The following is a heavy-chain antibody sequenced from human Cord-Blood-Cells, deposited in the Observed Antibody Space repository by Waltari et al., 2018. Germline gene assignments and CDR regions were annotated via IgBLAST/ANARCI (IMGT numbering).Heavy chain of an antibody. J-gene: IGHJ4*02. Sequence: QVQLQQWGAGLLKPSETLSLTCAVYGGSFSGYYWSWIRQPPGKGLEWIGEINHVGSTNSNPSLKSRVTISVDTSKNQFSLKLSSVTAADTAVYYCARGLQLLWFGEFDYWGQGTLVTVSS. CDR3: ARGLQLLWFGEFDY. CDR1: GGSFSGYY. CDR2: INHVGST. V-gene: IGHV4-34*01. D-gene: IGHD3-10*01.